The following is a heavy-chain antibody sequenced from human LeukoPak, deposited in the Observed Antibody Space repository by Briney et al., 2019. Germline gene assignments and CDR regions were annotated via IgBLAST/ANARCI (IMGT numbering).Heavy chain of an antibody. CDR3: ARRRYYDRQPYSSAFDI. J-gene: IGHJ3*02. D-gene: IGHD3-22*01. CDR1: GYSFSSYW. CDR2: IYPHDYDT. Sequence: GESLKISCKASGYSFSSYWIAWVRQTPGKGLEWMGVIYPHDYDTRYSPSFQGQVTISADRSTTTAYLQWSGLKASDTAMYYCARRRYYDRQPYSSAFDIWGQGTMVTVSS. V-gene: IGHV5-51*01.